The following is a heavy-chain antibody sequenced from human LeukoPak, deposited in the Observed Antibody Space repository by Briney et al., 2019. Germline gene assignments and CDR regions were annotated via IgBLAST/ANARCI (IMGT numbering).Heavy chain of an antibody. CDR1: GYTFTGYY. D-gene: IGHD6-13*01. V-gene: IGHV1-2*02. Sequence: ASLKVSCKASGYTFTGYYMRCGLQAPGQGLGWMGWNKPNSGGTNYAEKFQGSVTMTRDTSISTAYMELSRLRSDDTAVYYCARVREIAAAASLGYWGQGALVTVSS. CDR2: NKPNSGGT. CDR3: ARVREIAAAASLGY. J-gene: IGHJ4*02.